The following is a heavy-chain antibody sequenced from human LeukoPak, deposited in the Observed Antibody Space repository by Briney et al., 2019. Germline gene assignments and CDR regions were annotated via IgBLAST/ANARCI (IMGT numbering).Heavy chain of an antibody. Sequence: AGGSLRLSCAASGFTFTDYYMNWIRQAPGKGLEWISYISSSGDTIYYADSVKGRFTISRDNAKNSLFLQMSSLRAEDTAVYYCARDAFDSSGYYYVVPNNWFDPWGQGTLVTVSS. D-gene: IGHD3-22*01. CDR3: ARDAFDSSGYYYVVPNNWFDP. CDR2: ISSSGDTI. V-gene: IGHV3-11*01. J-gene: IGHJ5*02. CDR1: GFTFTDYY.